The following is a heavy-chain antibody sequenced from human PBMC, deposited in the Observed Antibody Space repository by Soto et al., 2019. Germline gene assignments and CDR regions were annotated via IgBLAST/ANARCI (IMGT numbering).Heavy chain of an antibody. CDR3: ARADYGGKGGLRGTYFDY. Sequence: SETLSLTCTVSGDSISGDSYCWSWIRQHPGRGLEWIGGIYYTGITYYNPALKSRISISVDTSKNQFSLNLNSVTAADTAVYFCARADYGGKGGLRGTYFDYWGQGTLVTVSS. V-gene: IGHV4-31*03. D-gene: IGHD4-17*01. CDR2: IYYTGIT. CDR1: GDSISGDSYC. J-gene: IGHJ4*02.